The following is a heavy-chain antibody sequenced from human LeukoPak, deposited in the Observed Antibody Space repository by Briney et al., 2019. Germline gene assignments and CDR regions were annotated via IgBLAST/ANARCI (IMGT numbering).Heavy chain of an antibody. J-gene: IGHJ5*01. CDR1: GFTFSSSA. CDR2: ISGSGSTT. CDR3: ARDRGGGYSYTFHPSPP. Sequence: GAPLRLSCAASGFTFSSSAMIWVRQAPGKGLEWVSSISGSGSTTYYEDSVKGRFTISRENSTTTLYLQINSPRAEDTAVYYCARDRGGGYSYTFHPSPPWGQGTLVTVSS. D-gene: IGHD5-18*01. V-gene: IGHV3-23*01.